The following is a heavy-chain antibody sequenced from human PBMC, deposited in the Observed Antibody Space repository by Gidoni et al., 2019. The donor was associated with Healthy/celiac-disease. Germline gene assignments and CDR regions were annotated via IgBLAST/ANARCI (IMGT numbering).Heavy chain of an antibody. Sequence: QVQLVQSGAEVKKPGASVKVSCKASGYTFTTYYMHWVRQAPGQGLEWMGIINPSGGSTSYAQKFQGRVTMTRDTSTSTVYMELSSLRSEDTAVYYCARDIKRGTEMATIFDYWGQGTLVTVSS. D-gene: IGHD5-12*01. CDR3: ARDIKRGTEMATIFDY. CDR2: INPSGGST. V-gene: IGHV1-46*01. J-gene: IGHJ4*02. CDR1: GYTFTTYY.